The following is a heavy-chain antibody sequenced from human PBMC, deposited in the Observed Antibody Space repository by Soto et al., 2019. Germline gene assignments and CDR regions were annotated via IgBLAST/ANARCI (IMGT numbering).Heavy chain of an antibody. CDR3: AKNQGVELVPLATVDWFDP. J-gene: IGHJ5*02. D-gene: IGHD1-26*01. CDR2: ISGSGFKK. CDR1: GFIFENFG. Sequence: VGSVRLSCAASGFIFENFGMSWVRQAPGKGPEWISSISGSGFKKYYADSVKGRFTISRDNSKSTVYLELNNLSAEDTAVYHCAKNQGVELVPLATVDWFDPWGQGSVVTVSS. V-gene: IGHV3-23*01.